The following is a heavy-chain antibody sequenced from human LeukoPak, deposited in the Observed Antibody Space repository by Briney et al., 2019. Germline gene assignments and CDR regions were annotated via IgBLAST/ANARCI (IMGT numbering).Heavy chain of an antibody. CDR1: GLTFAGYD. J-gene: IGHJ4*02. CDR3: AKRFCSATRCFHFDY. V-gene: IGHV3-23*01. CDR2: ISASGDNT. D-gene: IGHD2-2*01. Sequence: GGSLRVSCAASGLTFAGYDMSWVRQAPGKGLEWVSTISASGDNTYYAGSVKGRFTISRDNSKNTLYLQMDSLRAEDTAVYYCAKRFCSATRCFHFDYWGQGTLVTVSS.